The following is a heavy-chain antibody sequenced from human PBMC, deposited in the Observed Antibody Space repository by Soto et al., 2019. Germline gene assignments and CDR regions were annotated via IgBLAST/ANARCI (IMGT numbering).Heavy chain of an antibody. Sequence: QVQLVQSGAEVKKPGSSVKVSCKASGGTFSSYAITWVRQAPGQGLEWMGGIIPIFGTANYAQKFQGRVTITADESTSPADMGRSSIRSEDTAVYYCARDRGPSSGYYPYWFDPWGQGTLVTVSS. J-gene: IGHJ5*02. V-gene: IGHV1-69*12. CDR2: IIPIFGTA. CDR1: GGTFSSYA. D-gene: IGHD3-22*01. CDR3: ARDRGPSSGYYPYWFDP.